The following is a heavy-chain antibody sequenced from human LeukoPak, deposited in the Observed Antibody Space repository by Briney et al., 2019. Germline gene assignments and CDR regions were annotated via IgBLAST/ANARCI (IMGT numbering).Heavy chain of an antibody. D-gene: IGHD6-6*01. J-gene: IGHJ4*02. V-gene: IGHV4-39*01. CDR3: ARRRSGSSSSYGY. CDR2: IYYSGST. CDR1: GGSISCSRYY. Sequence: PSETLSLTCTVSGGSISCSRYYWGWIRQPPGKGLEWIGSIYYSGSTYYNPSLKSRVTISVDTSKNQFSLKLTSVTAADTAVSYCARRRSGSSSSYGYWGQGTLVTVSS.